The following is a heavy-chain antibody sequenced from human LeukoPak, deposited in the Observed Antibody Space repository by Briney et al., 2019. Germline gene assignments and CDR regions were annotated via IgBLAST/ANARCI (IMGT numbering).Heavy chain of an antibody. CDR3: VKDWRDESNCGGDCLQY. CDR1: GFTFSAYS. J-gene: IGHJ4*02. V-gene: IGHV3-23*01. CDR2: ISVSGGGT. Sequence: GGSLRLSCVASGFTFSAYSMTWVRQAPGKGLDWVSSISVSGGGTYYADSVRGRFTISRDKSKNTLYLHMNSLRAEDTAVYYCVKDWRDESNCGGDCLQYWGQGTLVTVSS. D-gene: IGHD2-21*02.